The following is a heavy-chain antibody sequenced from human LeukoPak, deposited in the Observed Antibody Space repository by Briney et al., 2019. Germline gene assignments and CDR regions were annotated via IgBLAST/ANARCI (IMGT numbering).Heavy chain of an antibody. CDR3: ACEENSSGYSFDY. D-gene: IGHD3-22*01. CDR1: GFTFSRYT. V-gene: IGHV3-30-3*01. Sequence: GRSLRLSCAASGFTFSRYTMHWVRRAPGKGLEWVAVISYDGSNKYYADSVKGRFTISRDNSKNTLYLQMNGLRAEDTAVYYCACEENSSGYSFDYWGQGTLVTVSS. CDR2: ISYDGSNK. J-gene: IGHJ4*02.